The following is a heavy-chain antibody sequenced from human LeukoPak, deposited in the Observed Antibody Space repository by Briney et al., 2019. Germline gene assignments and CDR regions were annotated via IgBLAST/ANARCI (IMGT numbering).Heavy chain of an antibody. D-gene: IGHD4-17*01. Sequence: GGSLRLSCAASGFTVSSNYMSWVRQAPGKGLEWVSVIYSGGSTYYADSVKGRFTISRDNSKNTLYLQMNSLRAEDTDVYYCARAFSTTAFDYWGQGTLVTVSS. V-gene: IGHV3-53*05. CDR2: IYSGGST. CDR1: GFTVSSNY. CDR3: ARAFSTTAFDY. J-gene: IGHJ4*02.